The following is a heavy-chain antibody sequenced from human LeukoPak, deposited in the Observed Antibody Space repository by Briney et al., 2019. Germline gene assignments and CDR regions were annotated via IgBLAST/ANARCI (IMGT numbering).Heavy chain of an antibody. Sequence: ASVKVSCKASGYTFTSYGISWVRQAPGQRLEWMGWINAGNGNTKYSQKFQGRVTITRDTSASTAYMELSSLRSEDTAVYYCARSGNDFWSGYGGPYDYWGQGTLVTVS. CDR1: GYTFTSYG. V-gene: IGHV1-18*01. CDR3: ARSGNDFWSGYGGPYDY. J-gene: IGHJ4*02. CDR2: INAGNGNT. D-gene: IGHD3-3*01.